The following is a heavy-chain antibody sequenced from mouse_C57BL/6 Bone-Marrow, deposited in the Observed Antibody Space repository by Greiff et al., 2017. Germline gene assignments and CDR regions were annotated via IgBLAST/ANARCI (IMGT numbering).Heavy chain of an antibody. CDR3: ARSTVVAPRYFDV. Sequence: VQLQQSGAELVMPGASVKLSCKASGYTFTSYWMHWVKQRPGQGLEWIGEIDPSDSYTNYNQKLKGKSTLTVDKSSSTAYMQLSSLTSEDSAVYYCARSTVVAPRYFDVWGTGTTVTVSS. CDR1: GYTFTSYW. V-gene: IGHV1-69*01. CDR2: IDPSDSYT. J-gene: IGHJ1*03. D-gene: IGHD1-1*01.